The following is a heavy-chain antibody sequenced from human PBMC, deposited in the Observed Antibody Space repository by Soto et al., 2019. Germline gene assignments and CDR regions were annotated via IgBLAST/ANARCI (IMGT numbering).Heavy chain of an antibody. CDR1: GFSFRNAW. D-gene: IGHD2-15*01. Sequence: GGSLRLSCAASGFSFRNAWMPWILQAPGRGLESVGRIKSKADGGTTDYAAPVKDRFTISRDDSKNTLYLQMNSLKTEDTAVYYCTTDIPVVTFGDAFDIWGQGT. CDR2: IKSKADGGTT. V-gene: IGHV3-15*07. J-gene: IGHJ3*02. CDR3: TTDIPVVTFGDAFDI.